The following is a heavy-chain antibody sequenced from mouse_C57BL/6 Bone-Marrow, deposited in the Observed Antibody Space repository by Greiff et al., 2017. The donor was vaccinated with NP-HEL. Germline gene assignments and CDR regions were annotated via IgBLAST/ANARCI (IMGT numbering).Heavy chain of an antibody. CDR2: ISSGGDYI. J-gene: IGHJ3*01. D-gene: IGHD1-1*01. CDR1: GFTFSSYA. V-gene: IGHV5-9-1*02. CDR3: TRDRGSSYLFAY. Sequence: EVHLVESGEGLVKPGGSLKLSCAASGFTFSSYAMSWVRQTPEKRLEWVAYISSGGDYIYYADTVKGRFTISRDNARNTLYLQMSSLKSEDTAMYYCTRDRGSSYLFAYWGQGTLVTVSA.